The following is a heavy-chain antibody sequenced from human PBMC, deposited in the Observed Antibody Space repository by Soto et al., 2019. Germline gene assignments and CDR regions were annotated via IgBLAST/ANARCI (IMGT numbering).Heavy chain of an antibody. CDR3: AKDTSSSQHYMDV. CDR2: ITGSTGTT. J-gene: IGHJ6*03. D-gene: IGHD2-2*01. CDR1: GFTFSNFA. Sequence: GGSLRLSCAASGFTFSNFAMSWVRHAPGKGLEWVSEITGSTGTTYYADSVRGRFIISRDNSQNTLHLQMNSLRPEDTAVYYCAKDTSSSQHYMDVWGKGTTVTVSS. V-gene: IGHV3-23*01.